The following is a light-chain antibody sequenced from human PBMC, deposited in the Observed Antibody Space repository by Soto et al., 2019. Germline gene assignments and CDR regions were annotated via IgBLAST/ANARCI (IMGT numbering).Light chain of an antibody. CDR1: QSVSSY. J-gene: IGKJ2*01. CDR3: QQRSNWPPYT. V-gene: IGKV3-11*01. CDR2: DAS. Sequence: EIVLTQSPATLSLSPGERATLSCRASQSVSSYLAWYQQKPGQAPRLLIYDASNRATGIPARFSGSGSGTDFTLTISRLEPEDFAVYDFQQRSNWPPYTFGQGTKPEIK.